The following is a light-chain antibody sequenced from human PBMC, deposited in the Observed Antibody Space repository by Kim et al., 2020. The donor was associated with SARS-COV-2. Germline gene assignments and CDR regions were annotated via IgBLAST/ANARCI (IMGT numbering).Light chain of an antibody. CDR1: SGSIASNY. CDR3: QSYDSSKSNWE. J-gene: IGLJ3*02. V-gene: IGLV6-57*04. Sequence: NFMLTQPHSVSESPGKTVTISCTRSSGSIASNYVQWYQQRPGSAPTTVIYEDNQRPSGVPDRFSGSIDSSSNSASLTISGLKTEDEADYYCQSYDSSKSNWEFGGGTQLTVL. CDR2: EDN.